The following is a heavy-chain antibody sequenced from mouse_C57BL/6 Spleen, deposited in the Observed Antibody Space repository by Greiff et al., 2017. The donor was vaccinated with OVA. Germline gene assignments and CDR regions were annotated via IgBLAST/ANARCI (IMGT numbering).Heavy chain of an antibody. Sequence: VKLQESGAELVRPGSSVKLSCKASGYTFTSYWMHWVKQRPIQGLEWIGNIDPSDSETHYNQKFKDKATLTVDKSSSTAYMQLSSLTSEDSAVYYCARAVVEGYFDYWGQGTTLTVSS. J-gene: IGHJ2*01. CDR2: IDPSDSET. CDR1: GYTFTSYW. CDR3: ARAVVEGYFDY. D-gene: IGHD1-1*01. V-gene: IGHV1-52*01.